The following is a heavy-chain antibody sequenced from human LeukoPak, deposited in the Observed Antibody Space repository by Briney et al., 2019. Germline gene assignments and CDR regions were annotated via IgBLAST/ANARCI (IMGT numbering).Heavy chain of an antibody. CDR2: INPNSGCT. Sequence: ASVKVSCKASGYTFTGYYMHWVRQAPGQGLEWMGWINPNSGCTNYAQKFQGWVTMTRDTSISTAYMELSSLRSDDTAVYYCARGRYRHRHFPLYWAQGPVVTVSS. V-gene: IGHV1-2*04. CDR3: ARGRYRHRHFPLY. D-gene: IGHD2/OR15-2a*01. CDR1: GYTFTGYY. J-gene: IGHJ4*02.